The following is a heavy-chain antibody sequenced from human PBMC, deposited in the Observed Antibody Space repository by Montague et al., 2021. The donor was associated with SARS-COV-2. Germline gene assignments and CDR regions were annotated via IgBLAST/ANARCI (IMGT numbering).Heavy chain of an antibody. CDR3: ARRGSSVWGVTVSAELDY. Sequence: SETLSLTCAVYGGSFSGYYWSWIHQPPEKGLEWIGEINQSGRTNNNPSLKSRVIISVDTSKNQFSLKLSSVTAADTAVYYCARRGSSVWGVTVSAELDYWGQGILVIVSS. D-gene: IGHD3-10*01. CDR1: GGSFSGYY. V-gene: IGHV4-34*01. J-gene: IGHJ4*02. CDR2: INQSGRT.